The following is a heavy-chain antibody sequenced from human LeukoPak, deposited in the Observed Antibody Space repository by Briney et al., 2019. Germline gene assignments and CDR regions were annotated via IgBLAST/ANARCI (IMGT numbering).Heavy chain of an antibody. CDR1: GFTVSSNY. CDR2: ISYDGSNK. CDR3: ASRYSSSWYVLDY. V-gene: IGHV3-30-3*01. J-gene: IGHJ4*02. D-gene: IGHD6-13*01. Sequence: PGGSLRLSCAASGFTVSSNYMSWVRQAPGKGLEWVAVISYDGSNKDYADSVKGRFTISRDNSKNTLYLQMNSLRVEDTAVYYCASRYSSSWYVLDYWGQGTLVTVST.